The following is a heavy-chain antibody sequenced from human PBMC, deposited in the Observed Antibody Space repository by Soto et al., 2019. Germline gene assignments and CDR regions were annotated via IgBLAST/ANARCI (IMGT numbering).Heavy chain of an antibody. Sequence: GGSLRLSCAASGFTFSSYSMNWVRQAPGKGLEWVSSISSSISYIYYADSVKGRFTISRDNAKNSLYLQMNSLRAEDTAVYYCARDKERLLWFGELLLVPNSNYYYYGMDVWGQGTTVTVSS. CDR1: GFTFSSYS. J-gene: IGHJ6*02. D-gene: IGHD3-10*01. V-gene: IGHV3-21*01. CDR2: ISSSISYI. CDR3: ARDKERLLWFGELLLVPNSNYYYYGMDV.